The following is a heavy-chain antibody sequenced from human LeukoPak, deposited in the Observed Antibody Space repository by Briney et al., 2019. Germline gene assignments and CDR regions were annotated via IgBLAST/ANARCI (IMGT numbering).Heavy chain of an antibody. Sequence: GGSLRLSCAASGFTFSSYEMNWVRQAPGKGLEWVSSISSIGSTIYYADSVKGRFTISRDNAKNSLYLQMNSLRVEDTAVYYCARDLGATIFDFDYWGQGTLVTVSS. D-gene: IGHD1-26*01. CDR3: ARDLGATIFDFDY. CDR2: ISSIGSTI. V-gene: IGHV3-48*03. J-gene: IGHJ4*02. CDR1: GFTFSSYE.